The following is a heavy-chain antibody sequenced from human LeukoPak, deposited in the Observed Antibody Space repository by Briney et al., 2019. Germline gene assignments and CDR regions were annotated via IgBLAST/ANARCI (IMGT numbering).Heavy chain of an antibody. CDR1: GGSISGSSSY. J-gene: IGHJ4*02. Sequence: SETLSLTCTVSGGSISGSSSYWGWIRQPPGKGLEWIDSMYYSGSTYYNPSLPSRVTMSVDTSKNQFSLKVISVTAADTAVYYCARGLLWFGESPADFGYWGQGTLVTVSS. V-gene: IGHV4-39*07. CDR2: MYYSGST. D-gene: IGHD3-10*01. CDR3: ARGLLWFGESPADFGY.